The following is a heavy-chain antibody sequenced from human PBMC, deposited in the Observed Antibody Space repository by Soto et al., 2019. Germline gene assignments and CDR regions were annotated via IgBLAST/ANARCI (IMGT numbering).Heavy chain of an antibody. D-gene: IGHD3-3*01. CDR2: IKQDGSEK. CDR1: GFTFSSYW. CDR3: ARGGISIFGVVTPGRYYCDS. J-gene: IGHJ4*02. Sequence: EVQLVESGGGLVQPGGSLSLSCAASGFTFSSYWMSWVRQAPGTGLEWVANIKQDGSEKYYVDSVKGRFTISRDNAKNSLYLQMNSLRAEDTDVYYCARGGISIFGVVTPGRYYCDSWGQGTLVTVSS. V-gene: IGHV3-7*03.